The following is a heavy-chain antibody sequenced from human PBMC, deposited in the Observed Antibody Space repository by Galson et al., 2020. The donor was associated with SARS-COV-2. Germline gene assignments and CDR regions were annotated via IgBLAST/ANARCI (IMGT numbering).Heavy chain of an antibody. Sequence: SETLSLTCIVSGGAISISNHYWGWIRQPPGKGLEWIGYINYTGITSRNPSLKSRVTLLVDTFMGQFSLKLTSVTAADTAVYYCARRRASGSYRGGGSFDVWGQGTTITVSS. CDR1: GGAISISNHY. D-gene: IGHD1-26*01. CDR2: INYTGIT. J-gene: IGHJ3*01. CDR3: ARRRASGSYRGGGSFDV. V-gene: IGHV4-61*05.